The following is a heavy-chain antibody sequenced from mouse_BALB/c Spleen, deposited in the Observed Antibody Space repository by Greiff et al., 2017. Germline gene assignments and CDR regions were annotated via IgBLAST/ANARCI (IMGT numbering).Heavy chain of an antibody. CDR1: GYSFTGYY. D-gene: IGHD2-1*01. Sequence: LVKTGASVKISCKASGYSFTGYYMHWVKQSHGKSLEWIGYISCYNGATSYNQKFKGKATFTVDTSYSTAYMQFNSLTSEDSAVYYCARGGYYGNYFYAMDYWGQGTSVTVSS. V-gene: IGHV1S34*01. CDR3: ARGGYYGNYFYAMDY. CDR2: ISCYNGAT. J-gene: IGHJ4*01.